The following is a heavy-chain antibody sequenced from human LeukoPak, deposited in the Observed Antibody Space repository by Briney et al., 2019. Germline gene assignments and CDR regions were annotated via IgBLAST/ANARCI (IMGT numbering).Heavy chain of an antibody. V-gene: IGHV4-39*01. D-gene: IGHD3-3*01. CDR1: SGSISSSSYY. CDR3: ARLRLLEDAFDI. J-gene: IGHJ3*02. Sequence: SETLSPTCTVSSGSISSSSYYWGWIRQPPGKGLEWIGSIYYSGSTYYNPSLKSRVTISVDTSKNQFSLKLSSVTAADTAVYYCARLRLLEDAFDIWGQGTMVTVSS. CDR2: IYYSGST.